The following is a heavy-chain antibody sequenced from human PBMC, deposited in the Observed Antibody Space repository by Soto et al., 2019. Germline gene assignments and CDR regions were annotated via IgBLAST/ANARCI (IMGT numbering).Heavy chain of an antibody. CDR3: AKGSFGFDY. D-gene: IGHD3-10*01. V-gene: IGHV3-23*01. J-gene: IGHJ4*02. Sequence: PGGSLRLSCAASGVTFTSYAIAWVRQVPGEGLQWVSSISKSGDNTYYADSVKGRFTTSRDNSKNTLYLQMNSLRAEDTAIYYCAKGSFGFDYWGQGTLVTVSS. CDR1: GVTFTSYA. CDR2: ISKSGDNT.